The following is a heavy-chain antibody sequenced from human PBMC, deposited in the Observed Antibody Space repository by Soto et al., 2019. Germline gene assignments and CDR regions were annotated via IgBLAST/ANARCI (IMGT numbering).Heavy chain of an antibody. Sequence: SETLSLTCTVSGGSISSYYWSWIRQPPGKGLEWIGYIYYSGSTNYNPSLKSRVTISVDTSKNQFSLKLSSVTAADTAVYYCAGERAVVPAASGYSGYDTWGYFDYWGQGTLVTVSS. V-gene: IGHV4-59*01. J-gene: IGHJ4*02. D-gene: IGHD5-12*01. CDR1: GGSISSYY. CDR2: IYYSGST. CDR3: AGERAVVPAASGYSGYDTWGYFDY.